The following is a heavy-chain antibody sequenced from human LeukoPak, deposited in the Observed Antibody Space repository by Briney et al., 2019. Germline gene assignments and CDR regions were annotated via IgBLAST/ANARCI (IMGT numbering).Heavy chain of an antibody. CDR1: GYTFTSHD. J-gene: IGHJ6*03. CDR3: AREAHSSSWTTYYYYYYMDV. Sequence: ASVKVSCKASGYTFTSHDINWVRQATGQGLEWTGWMNPNSGNTGYAQRFQGRVTMTRNTSISTAYMELSSLRSEDTAVYYCAREAHSSSWTTYYYYYYMDVWGKGTTVTVSS. CDR2: MNPNSGNT. D-gene: IGHD6-13*01. V-gene: IGHV1-8*01.